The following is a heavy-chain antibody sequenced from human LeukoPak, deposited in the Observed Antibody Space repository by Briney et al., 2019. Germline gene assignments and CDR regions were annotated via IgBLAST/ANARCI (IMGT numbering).Heavy chain of an antibody. CDR2: IYSGGST. Sequence: PGGSLRLSCAASGFTVSSNYMSWVRQAPGKGLEWVSVIYSGGSTYYADSVKGRFTISRDNSKNTLYLQMNSLRAEDTAVYYCARLYSGRPASSWYPVSATLDVWGKGTTVTISS. D-gene: IGHD6-13*01. CDR3: ARLYSGRPASSWYPVSATLDV. V-gene: IGHV3-53*01. J-gene: IGHJ6*04. CDR1: GFTVSSNY.